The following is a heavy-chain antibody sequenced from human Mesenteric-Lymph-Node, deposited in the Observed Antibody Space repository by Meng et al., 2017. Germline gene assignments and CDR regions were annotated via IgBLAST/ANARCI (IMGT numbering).Heavy chain of an antibody. CDR2: IYYSGST. J-gene: IGHJ4*02. CDR1: GGSISSGGYY. D-gene: IGHD1-26*01. CDR3: ARELEGALAH. Sequence: SETLSLTCTVSGGSISSGGYYWSWIRQHPGKGLEWIGYIYYSGSTYYNPSLKSRVTISVDTSKNQFSLKLSSVTAADTAVYYCARELEGALAHWGQGTLVTVSS. V-gene: IGHV4-31*03.